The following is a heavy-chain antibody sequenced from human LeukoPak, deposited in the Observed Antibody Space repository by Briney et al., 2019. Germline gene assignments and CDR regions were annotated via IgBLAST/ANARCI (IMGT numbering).Heavy chain of an antibody. Sequence: GGSLRLSCAASGFTFDDYDMHWIRQLPGKGLEWVSGINWKSDSIAYAVSVRGRFTSSRDNAKNALYLQMNNLRADDTALYYCARARGETTSCYFYLDVWGRGTPVTVSS. CDR3: ARARGETTSCYFYLDV. J-gene: IGHJ6*03. V-gene: IGHV3-9*01. D-gene: IGHD3-10*01. CDR2: INWKSDSI. CDR1: GFTFDDYD.